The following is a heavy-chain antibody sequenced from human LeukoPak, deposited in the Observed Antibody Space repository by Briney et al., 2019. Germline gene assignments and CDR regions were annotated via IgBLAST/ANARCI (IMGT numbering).Heavy chain of an antibody. V-gene: IGHV4-59*01. CDR3: ARRGGVVAAPFDY. D-gene: IGHD2-15*01. J-gene: IGHJ4*02. CDR2: IYYSGST. CDR1: GGSISSYY. Sequence: SETLSLTCTVSGGSISSYYWSWIRQPPGKGLEWIGYIYYSGSTNYNPSLKSRVTISVDTSKNQFSLKLSSVTAADTAVYYCARRGGVVAAPFDYWGQGTLVTVSS.